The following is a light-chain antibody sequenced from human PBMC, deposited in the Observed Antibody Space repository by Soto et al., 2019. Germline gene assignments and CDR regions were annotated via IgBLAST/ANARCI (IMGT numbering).Light chain of an antibody. CDR2: GNS. Sequence: QSVLTQPPSVSGAPGQRVTISCTGSSSNIGAGYDVHWYQQLPGTAPKLLIYGNSSRPSGLPDRFSGSKSGTSASLAITGLQDADEAGHYCQSYDSSLRGYVFGTGTKVTVL. CDR1: SSNIGAGYD. CDR3: QSYDSSLRGYV. V-gene: IGLV1-40*01. J-gene: IGLJ1*01.